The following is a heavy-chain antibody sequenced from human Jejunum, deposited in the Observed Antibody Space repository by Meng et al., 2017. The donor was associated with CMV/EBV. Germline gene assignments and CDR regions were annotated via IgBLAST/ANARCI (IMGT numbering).Heavy chain of an antibody. J-gene: IGHJ5*02. Sequence: QVQLVQSGAEVKKPXXSVKVSXRASGYTFNNYGLNWVRQAPGQGLEWMGWISPYIGNTNYAQRFQGRLTLTTDTSTDTAYMELRSLSPDDTAIYYCARDRGQDTVVVVADRGFDPWGQGTLVTVSS. CDR2: ISPYIGNT. CDR1: GYTFNNYG. V-gene: IGHV1-18*01. D-gene: IGHD2-15*01. CDR3: ARDRGQDTVVVVADRGFDP.